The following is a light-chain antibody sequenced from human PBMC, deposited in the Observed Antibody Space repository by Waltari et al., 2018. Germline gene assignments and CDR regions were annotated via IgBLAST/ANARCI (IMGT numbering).Light chain of an antibody. J-gene: IGKJ2*01. CDR3: QQYNSLPYT. CDR2: GAS. CDR1: QDIKNS. Sequence: DIQMTQSPSSLSASVGDRVTITCQASQDIKNSLNWYQQKPGKAPKFLIYGASDLKTGVPSRFSGSGSGTHFSFTITNLQPEDIATYYCQQYNSLPYTFGQGTKVEIK. V-gene: IGKV1-33*01.